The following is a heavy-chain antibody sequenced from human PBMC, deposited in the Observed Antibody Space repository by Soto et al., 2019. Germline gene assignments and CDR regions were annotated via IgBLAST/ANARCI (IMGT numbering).Heavy chain of an antibody. CDR3: ARDLAYCRSGTCYREWFDP. J-gene: IGHJ5*02. V-gene: IGHV1-18*01. Sequence: QVQLVQSGAEVKKPGASVKVSCKASGYTFTTHGISWVRRVPGQGLEWMGWVRGDNGHTNYAQSLQGRVTMTTDTSTNTAYMELRSLRSDDTPAYYCARDLAYCRSGTCYREWFDPWGQGTLVTVSS. D-gene: IGHD2-15*01. CDR1: GYTFTTHG. CDR2: VRGDNGHT.